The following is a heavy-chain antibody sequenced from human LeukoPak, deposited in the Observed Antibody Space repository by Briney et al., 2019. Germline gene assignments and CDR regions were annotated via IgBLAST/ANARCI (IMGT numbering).Heavy chain of an antibody. D-gene: IGHD6-19*01. Sequence: GGSLRLPCAASGFTFSRFGMHWVRQAPGKGLEWVAPIRYDGSDKYYADSVRGRFTISRDNSKNTFYLQMDSLRTDDTAVYYCARQYSSEFDYWGQGTLVTVSS. CDR1: GFTFSRFG. CDR2: IRYDGSDK. J-gene: IGHJ4*02. CDR3: ARQYSSEFDY. V-gene: IGHV3-30*02.